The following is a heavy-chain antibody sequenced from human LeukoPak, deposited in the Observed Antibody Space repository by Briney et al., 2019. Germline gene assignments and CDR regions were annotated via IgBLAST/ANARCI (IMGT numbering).Heavy chain of an antibody. Sequence: ASVKVSCKASGYTFNSYVSWVRQAPRQGLEWMGWIHIYRGNTNYAQKFQGRVTMTTDTSTSTVYMEVRGLRSDDTAMYYCARDVGITVADSFDPWGQGTLVTVSS. CDR2: IHIYRGNT. CDR1: GYTFNSYV. D-gene: IGHD6-13*01. V-gene: IGHV1-18*01. J-gene: IGHJ5*02. CDR3: ARDVGITVADSFDP.